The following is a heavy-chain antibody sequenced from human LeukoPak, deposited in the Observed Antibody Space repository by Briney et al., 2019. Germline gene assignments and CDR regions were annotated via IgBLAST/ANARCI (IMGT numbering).Heavy chain of an antibody. D-gene: IGHD4-23*01. CDR3: AREFGHCYGDNCFYFFDT. CDR2: INTYKGDT. V-gene: IGHV1-18*01. Sequence: ASVKVSCKASGYTLTNYNISWVRQAPGQGLERMGGINTYKGDTLYAQTLQGRVTMTAAPSTNTAYMELRSLRFDDTAVYYCAREFGHCYGDNCFYFFDTWGQGFRVTVSS. CDR1: GYTLTNYN. J-gene: IGHJ4*02.